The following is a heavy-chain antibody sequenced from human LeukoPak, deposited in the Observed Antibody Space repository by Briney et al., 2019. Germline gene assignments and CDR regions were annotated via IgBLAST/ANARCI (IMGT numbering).Heavy chain of an antibody. CDR2: INHNGEMI. CDR1: GFTFSNYV. CDR3: AKDREHSGSYDALDM. J-gene: IGHJ3*02. Sequence: GGSLRLSCAASGFTFSNYVMSWVRQAPGKGLEWVSYINHNGEMIFYPDFVKGRFTISRDNAKNSLYLQMNSLRDEDTAVYYCAKDREHSGSYDALDMWGQGTMVTVSS. D-gene: IGHD1-26*01. V-gene: IGHV3-48*02.